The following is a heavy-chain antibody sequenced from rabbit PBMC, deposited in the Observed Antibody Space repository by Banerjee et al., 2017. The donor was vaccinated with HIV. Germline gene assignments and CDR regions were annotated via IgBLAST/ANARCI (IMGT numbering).Heavy chain of an antibody. CDR2: IDTGSSGST. D-gene: IGHD4-1*01. Sequence: QEQLEESGGDLVKPGASLTLTCTASGFSLSSGYYMCWVRQAPGKGLEWIACIDTGSSGSTYYASWAKGRFTISKTSSTTVTLQMTSLTAADTATYFCARELIGSGWNPYNLWGPGTLVTVS. CDR3: ARELIGSGWNPYNL. CDR1: GFSLSSGYY. V-gene: IGHV1S45*01. J-gene: IGHJ4*01.